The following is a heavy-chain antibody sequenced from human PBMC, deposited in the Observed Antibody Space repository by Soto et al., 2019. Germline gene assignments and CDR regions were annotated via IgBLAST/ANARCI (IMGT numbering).Heavy chain of an antibody. J-gene: IGHJ6*02. CDR1: GFTFSSYW. Sequence: SLRLSCAASGFTFSSYWMSWVRQAPGKGLEWVANIRQDGGEKYYVDSVKGRFTISRDNAKNSLYLQMNSLRAEDMAVYYCARFYYDSSGYVPSPYYYYYGMDVWGQGTTVTVSS. CDR2: IRQDGGEK. V-gene: IGHV3-7*04. D-gene: IGHD3-22*01. CDR3: ARFYYDSSGYVPSPYYYYYGMDV.